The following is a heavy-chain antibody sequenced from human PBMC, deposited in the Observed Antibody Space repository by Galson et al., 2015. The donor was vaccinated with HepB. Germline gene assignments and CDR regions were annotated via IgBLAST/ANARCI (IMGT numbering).Heavy chain of an antibody. D-gene: IGHD6-6*01. CDR2: INPSGGST. CDR1: GYTFTSYY. CDR3: AREGYSSSSYYYYYMDV. J-gene: IGHJ6*03. V-gene: IGHV1-46*01. Sequence: SVKVSCKASGYTFTSYYMHWVRQAPGQGLEWMGIINPSGGSTSYAQKFQGRVTMTRDTSTSTVYMELSSLRSEDTAVYYCAREGYSSSSYYYYYMDVWGKGTTVTVSS.